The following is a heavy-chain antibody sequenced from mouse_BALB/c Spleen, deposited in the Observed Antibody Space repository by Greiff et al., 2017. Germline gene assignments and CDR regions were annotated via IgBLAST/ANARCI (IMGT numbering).Heavy chain of an antibody. CDR1: GFNITDSY. CDR2: IDPANGNT. D-gene: IGHD3-2*01. V-gene: IGHV14-3*02. Sequence: EVQLQQSGAELVKPGASVKLSCTASGFNITDSYMHWVKQRPEQGLEWIGRIDPANGNTKYDPKFQGKATITADTSSNTAYLQLSSLTSEDTAVYYCARSETARAPFAYWGQGTLVTVSA. CDR3: ARSETARAPFAY. J-gene: IGHJ3*01.